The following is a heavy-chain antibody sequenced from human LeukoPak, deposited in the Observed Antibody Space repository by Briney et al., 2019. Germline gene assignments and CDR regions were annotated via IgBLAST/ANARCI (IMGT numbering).Heavy chain of an antibody. Sequence: PAGSLTLSCSASGFTFSDYDMNWLRQAPGKGLEWVSSISYLSTHVYYGDSVKGRFSISRDNAKNSLYLQMNSLGAEGTDIYSCGCAFPLLRTSSAGDLWGQGILVTVSS. V-gene: IGHV3-21*01. CDR1: GFTFSDYD. D-gene: IGHD3-16*01. CDR2: ISYLSTHV. J-gene: IGHJ4*02. CDR3: GCAFPLLRTSSAGDL.